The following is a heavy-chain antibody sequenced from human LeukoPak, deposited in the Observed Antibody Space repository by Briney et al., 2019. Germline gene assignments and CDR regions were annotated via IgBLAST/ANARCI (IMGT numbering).Heavy chain of an antibody. CDR3: AKDHDCTSITCHSHFDP. CDR1: GFPFSVYV. J-gene: IGHJ5*02. Sequence: GTSPRLSCAASGFPFSVYVMHWVRQAPGKGPEWLGRITYDERTEYAESVRGRFTISRDNSKDTLYLQRNSVRAEDTGVYYCAKDHDCTSITCHSHFDPWGRGTLLTVSS. V-gene: IGHV3-30*18. CDR2: ITYDERTE. D-gene: IGHD3-10*01.